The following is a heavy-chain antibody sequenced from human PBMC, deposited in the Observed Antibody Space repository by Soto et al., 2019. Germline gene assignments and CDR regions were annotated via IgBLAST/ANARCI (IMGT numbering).Heavy chain of an antibody. CDR1: GYTFTSYG. V-gene: IGHV1-3*01. J-gene: IGHJ5*02. CDR2: INVGNGNT. CDR3: ARCLYWFDP. Sequence: GASVKVSCKGSGYTFTSYGIRWVRQAPGQRLEWMGWINVGNGNTEYSQKFQGRVTITRDTSASTAYMELSSLRSEDTAVYYCARCLYWFDPWGQGTLVTVSS.